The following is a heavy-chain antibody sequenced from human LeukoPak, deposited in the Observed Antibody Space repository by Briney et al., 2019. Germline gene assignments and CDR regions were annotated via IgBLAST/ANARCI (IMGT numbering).Heavy chain of an antibody. D-gene: IGHD3-22*01. CDR3: ARETKIYYYDSSGPFDY. Sequence: SLRLSCAASGFTFSSYGMHWVRQAPGKGLEWVAVIWYDGSNKYYADSVKGRFTISRDNSKNTLYLQMNSLRAEDTAVYYCARETKIYYYDSSGPFDYWGQGTLVTVSS. CDR2: IWYDGSNK. V-gene: IGHV3-33*01. CDR1: GFTFSSYG. J-gene: IGHJ4*02.